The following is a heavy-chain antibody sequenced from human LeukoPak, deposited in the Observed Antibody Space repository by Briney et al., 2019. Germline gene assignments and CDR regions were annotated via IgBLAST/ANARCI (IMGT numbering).Heavy chain of an antibody. V-gene: IGHV4-59*08. Sequence: PSETLSLTCTVSGGSISSYYWSWIRQPPGKGLEWIGYIYYSGSPNYNPSLKSRVTISVDTSKNQFSLNLSSVTAADTAVYYCARVGYYPDYYMDVWGKGTTVTVSS. CDR1: GGSISSYY. J-gene: IGHJ6*03. CDR2: IYYSGSP. CDR3: ARVGYYPDYYMDV. D-gene: IGHD2-21*01.